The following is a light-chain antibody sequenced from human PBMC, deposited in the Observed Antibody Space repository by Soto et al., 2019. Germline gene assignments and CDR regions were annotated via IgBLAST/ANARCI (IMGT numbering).Light chain of an antibody. J-gene: IGLJ2*01. Sequence: QSVLTQPASVSGSPGQSITISCTGTSSDVGSYNLVSWYQHHPGKAPKLIIYDVSNRPSGVSNRFSGSKSGNTASLTISGLQAEDEADYYCSSYTSSSTVVFGGGTKLTVL. CDR2: DVS. CDR1: SSDVGSYNL. CDR3: SSYTSSSTVV. V-gene: IGLV2-14*02.